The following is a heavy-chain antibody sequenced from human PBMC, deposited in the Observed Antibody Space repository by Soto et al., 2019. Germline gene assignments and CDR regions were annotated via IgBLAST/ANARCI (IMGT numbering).Heavy chain of an antibody. Sequence: QVQLVQSGAEVKKPGASVKVSCKASGYTFTSYGISWVRQAPGQGLEWMGWISAYNGNTNYAQKLQGRVTMTTDTSTSTAYMELRSLRSDDTAVYYCARDNPPRFWDSSGYYSAYWGQGTLVTVSS. CDR2: ISAYNGNT. J-gene: IGHJ4*02. CDR3: ARDNPPRFWDSSGYYSAY. V-gene: IGHV1-18*01. D-gene: IGHD3-22*01. CDR1: GYTFTSYG.